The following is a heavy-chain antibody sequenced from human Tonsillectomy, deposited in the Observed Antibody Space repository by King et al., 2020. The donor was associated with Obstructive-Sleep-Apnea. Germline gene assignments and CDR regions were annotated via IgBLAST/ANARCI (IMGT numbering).Heavy chain of an antibody. CDR2: IRSRRDNYAT. V-gene: IGHV3-73*01. J-gene: IGHJ4*02. D-gene: IGHD2-2*01. CDR1: GFTFDDSH. Sequence: VQLVESGGGLVQPGGSLKLSCAASGFTFDDSHMHWVRQAPGKGLEWIGHIRSRRDNYATAYAASVNGRFSISRDHTKSTAYLQMNSLTTEDTAVYYFSRQTDSCHDYWGQGTRVTVSS. CDR3: SRQTDSCHDY.